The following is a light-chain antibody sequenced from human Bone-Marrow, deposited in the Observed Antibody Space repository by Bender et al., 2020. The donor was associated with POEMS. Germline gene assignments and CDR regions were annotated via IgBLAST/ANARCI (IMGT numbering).Light chain of an antibody. CDR1: SSDVGNYNL. CDR2: EGT. CDR3: AAWDAGLSGGV. J-gene: IGLJ3*02. V-gene: IGLV2-23*01. Sequence: QSALTQPASVSGSPGQSITISCTGTSSDVGNYNLVSWYQHHPGKAPKLMIREGTKRPSGVSDRFSGSLSGDTASLTISGRQGEDEADYYGAAWDAGLSGGVFGGGTKLTVL.